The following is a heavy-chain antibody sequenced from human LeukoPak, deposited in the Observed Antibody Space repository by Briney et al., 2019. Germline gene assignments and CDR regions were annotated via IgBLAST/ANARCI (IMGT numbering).Heavy chain of an antibody. CDR1: GFTFSNAW. J-gene: IGHJ4*02. V-gene: IGHV3-15*01. CDR3: TTDNYGSGRGD. D-gene: IGHD3-10*01. Sequence: AGGSLRLSCAASGFTFSNAWMSWVRQAPGKGLEWVGRIKSKTDGGTTDYAAPVKGRFTISRDDSKNTLYLQMNRLKTEDTAVYYCTTDNYGSGRGDWGQGTLVTVSS. CDR2: IKSKTDGGTT.